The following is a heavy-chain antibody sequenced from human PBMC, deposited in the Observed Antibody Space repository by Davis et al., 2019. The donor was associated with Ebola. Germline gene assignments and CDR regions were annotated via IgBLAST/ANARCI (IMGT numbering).Heavy chain of an antibody. D-gene: IGHD4-11*01. J-gene: IGHJ3*02. CDR1: GFTFSSYG. CDR3: AKVGDYSNPDDAFDI. CDR2: ISYDGSNK. Sequence: PGGSLRLSCAASGFTFSSYGMHWVRQAPGKGLEWVAVISYDGSNKYYADSVKGRFTISRDNSKNTLYLQMNSLRAEDTAVYYCAKVGDYSNPDDAFDIWGQGTMVTVSS. V-gene: IGHV3-30*18.